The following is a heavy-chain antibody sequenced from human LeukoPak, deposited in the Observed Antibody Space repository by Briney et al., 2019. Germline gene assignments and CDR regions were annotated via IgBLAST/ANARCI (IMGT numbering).Heavy chain of an antibody. CDR3: ARVSGSPPSLSPPEIDY. J-gene: IGHJ4*02. D-gene: IGHD2/OR15-2a*01. CDR2: ISAYSGNT. V-gene: IGHV1-18*01. CDR1: GYTFTSYG. Sequence: GASVKVSCKASGYTFTSYGISWVRQAPGQGLEWMGWISAYSGNTNYAQKLQGRVTMTTDTSTSTAYMELRSLRSDDTAVYYCARVSGSPPSLSPPEIDYWGQGTLVTVSS.